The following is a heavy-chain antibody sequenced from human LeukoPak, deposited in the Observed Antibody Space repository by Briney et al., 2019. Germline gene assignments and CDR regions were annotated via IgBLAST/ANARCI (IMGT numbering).Heavy chain of an antibody. Sequence: SVKVSCKASGGTFSSYAISWVRQAPGQGLEWMGGIIPIFGTANYAQKFQGRVTITADKSTSTAYMELSSLRSEDTAVYYCARDFRFGNNYMDVWGKGTTVTVSS. V-gene: IGHV1-69*06. CDR3: ARDFRFGNNYMDV. J-gene: IGHJ6*03. D-gene: IGHD4-23*01. CDR2: IIPIFGTA. CDR1: GGTFSSYA.